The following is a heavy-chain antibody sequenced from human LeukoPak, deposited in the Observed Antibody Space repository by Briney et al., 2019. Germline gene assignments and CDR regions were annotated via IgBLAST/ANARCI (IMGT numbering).Heavy chain of an antibody. V-gene: IGHV3-21*01. CDR2: ISSSSSYI. J-gene: IGHJ5*02. Sequence: GGSLRLSCAASGFTFSSYSMNWVRQAPGKGLEWVSSISSSSSYIYYADSVKGRFTISRDNAKNSLYLQMNSLRAEDTAVYYCARDPLVGPAGWSDPWGQGTLVTVSS. CDR3: ARDPLVGPAGWSDP. CDR1: GFTFSSYS. D-gene: IGHD1-26*01.